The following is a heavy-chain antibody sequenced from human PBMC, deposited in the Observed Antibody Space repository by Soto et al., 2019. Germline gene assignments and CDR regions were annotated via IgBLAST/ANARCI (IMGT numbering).Heavy chain of an antibody. Sequence: QVQLVQSGAEVKKPGASVKVSCKASGYTFTSYDINWVRQATGQGLEWMGWMNPNSGNTGYAQKLQGRVTMTRNTSISTAYMELSSLRSEDTAVYYCARGPSLSSGWYGTFDPWGQGTLVTVSS. CDR2: MNPNSGNT. CDR3: ARGPSLSSGWYGTFDP. V-gene: IGHV1-8*01. J-gene: IGHJ5*02. CDR1: GYTFTSYD. D-gene: IGHD6-19*01.